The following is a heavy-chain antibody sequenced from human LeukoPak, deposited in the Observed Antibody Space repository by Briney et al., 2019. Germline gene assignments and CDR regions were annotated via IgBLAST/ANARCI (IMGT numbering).Heavy chain of an antibody. CDR1: GFTFSDYY. V-gene: IGHV3-11*04. J-gene: IGHJ3*02. Sequence: GSLRLSCAASGFTFSDYYMSWIRQAPGKGLEWVSYISSSGSTIYYADFVKGRFTISRDNAKNSLYLQMNSLRAEDTAVYYCARDGDSYGKPNDAFDIWGQGTMVTVSS. CDR2: ISSSGSTI. CDR3: ARDGDSYGKPNDAFDI. D-gene: IGHD2-21*02.